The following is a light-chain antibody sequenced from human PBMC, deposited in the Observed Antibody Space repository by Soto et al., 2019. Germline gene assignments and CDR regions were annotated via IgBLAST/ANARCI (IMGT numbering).Light chain of an antibody. Sequence: DIQMTQSPSSVSASVGDRVTITCRASQDIGSWLAWYQQKPGKAPDLLIYGASSLQSGVSSRFYGSGSGKEFTLTISSLQPEDFASYYCHHGGCFPLTFGQGTRLEIK. CDR2: GAS. V-gene: IGKV1-12*01. CDR3: HHGGCFPLT. J-gene: IGKJ5*01. CDR1: QDIGSW.